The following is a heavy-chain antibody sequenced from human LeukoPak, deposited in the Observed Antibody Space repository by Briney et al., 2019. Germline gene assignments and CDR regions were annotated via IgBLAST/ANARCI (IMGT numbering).Heavy chain of an antibody. V-gene: IGHV3-23*01. CDR1: GFTFSSSA. Sequence: GGSLRLSCAASGFTFSSSAMSWVRQAPGKGLEWVSGISGSSGSTDYADSVKGRFTVSRDNSKNTLYLQMDSLRAEDTAVYYCSRPGWGGFDYWGQGTLVTVS. CDR3: SRPGWGGFDY. J-gene: IGHJ4*02. CDR2: ISGSSGST. D-gene: IGHD3-16*01.